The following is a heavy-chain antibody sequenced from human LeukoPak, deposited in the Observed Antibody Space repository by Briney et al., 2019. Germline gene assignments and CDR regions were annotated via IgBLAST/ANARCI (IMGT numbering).Heavy chain of an antibody. V-gene: IGHV3-23*01. Sequence: PGGSLRLSCVASGFSFRSYDVSWVRQAPGKGLEWVSAISGNGGSTSYAGSVKGRFTISRDNSKNTLYLQMNSLTAEDTAVYYCAKMSWDSSSRGPWGQGTLVTVSS. CDR1: GFSFRSYD. D-gene: IGHD6-13*01. J-gene: IGHJ5*02. CDR2: ISGNGGST. CDR3: AKMSWDSSSRGP.